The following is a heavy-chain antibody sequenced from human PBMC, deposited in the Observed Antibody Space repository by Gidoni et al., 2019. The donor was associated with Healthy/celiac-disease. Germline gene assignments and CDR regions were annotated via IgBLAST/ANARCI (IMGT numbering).Heavy chain of an antibody. D-gene: IGHD3-3*01. Sequence: QVQLVQSGAEVKKPGASVKVSCKASGYTFTSYAMHWVRQAPGQRLEWMGWINAGNGNTKYSQKFQGRVTITRDTSASTAYMELSSLRSEDTAVYYCARGGWLGFWSGYYFDYWGQGTLVTVSS. V-gene: IGHV1-3*01. CDR3: ARGGWLGFWSGYYFDY. J-gene: IGHJ4*02. CDR2: INAGNGNT. CDR1: GYTFTSYA.